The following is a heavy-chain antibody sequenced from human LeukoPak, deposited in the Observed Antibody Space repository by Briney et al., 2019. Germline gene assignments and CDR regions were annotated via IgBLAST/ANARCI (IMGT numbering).Heavy chain of an antibody. D-gene: IGHD3-10*01. J-gene: IGHJ6*02. Sequence: ASVKVSCKASGHSFGNYGFSWVRQAPGQGLEWMGRISAHNGNTNYAQKLQGRVTMTTDTSKTTTYMELRSLRSDDTAVYYCAREVVSYHGSGSSSPRQDYYGMDVWGQGTTVIVSS. CDR1: GHSFGNYG. CDR3: AREVVSYHGSGSSSPRQDYYGMDV. CDR2: ISAHNGNT. V-gene: IGHV1-18*01.